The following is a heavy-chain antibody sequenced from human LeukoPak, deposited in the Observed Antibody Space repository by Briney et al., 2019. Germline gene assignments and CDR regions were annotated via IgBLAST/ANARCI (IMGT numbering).Heavy chain of an antibody. CDR2: IKSRTDGGST. Sequence: GGSLRLSCAASGFTFGNVWMNWVRHTPEKGLERVGRIKSRTDGGSTDHVAPVKGRFTISRDDSVNTQYLQMNSLKTEDTAVYYCTTYWPWLYGDFHYYGLDVWGQGTTVTVSS. J-gene: IGHJ6*02. CDR1: GFTFGNVW. V-gene: IGHV3-15*01. CDR3: TTYWPWLYGDFHYYGLDV. D-gene: IGHD3-10*02.